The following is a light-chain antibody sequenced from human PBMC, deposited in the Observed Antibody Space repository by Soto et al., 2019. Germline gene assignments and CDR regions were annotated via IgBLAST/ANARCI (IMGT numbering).Light chain of an antibody. J-gene: IGKJ1*01. CDR3: QQYTNTNNPWM. CDR1: QTITTW. Sequence: DIRVTQSPPTLSASVGDIVTITCRAIQTITTWMAWYQQKPGKAPKLLVYDASTLQSGVATRFSGSGSGTEFTLIISGLQPEDSATYYCQQYTNTNNPWMFGQGTKVDI. V-gene: IGKV1-5*01. CDR2: DAS.